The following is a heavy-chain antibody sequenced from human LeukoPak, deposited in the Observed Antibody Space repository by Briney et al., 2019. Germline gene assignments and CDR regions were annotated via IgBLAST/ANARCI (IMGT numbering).Heavy chain of an antibody. Sequence: GGSLRLSCAASGFTFSDYYMSWIRQAPGKGLEWVSYISRSGSTIYYADSVKGRFTISRDNAKNSLYLQIDSLRAEDSAVYYCARYGGARAAAGTGFDYWGQGTLVTVSS. V-gene: IGHV3-11*04. J-gene: IGHJ4*02. CDR2: ISRSGSTI. D-gene: IGHD6-13*01. CDR3: ARYGGARAAAGTGFDY. CDR1: GFTFSDYY.